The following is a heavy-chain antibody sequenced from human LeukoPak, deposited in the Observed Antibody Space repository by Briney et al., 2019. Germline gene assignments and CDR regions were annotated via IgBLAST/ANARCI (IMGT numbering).Heavy chain of an antibody. J-gene: IGHJ4*02. CDR1: GFTFASYA. Sequence: PGGSLRLSCAASGFTFASYAMHWVRQAPGKGLEYVSAITNNGGTTFYANSVKGRFTISRDNSKNTLSLQMGSLRPEDMAVYYCARVDDFTYDYWGQGTLVTVSS. CDR2: ITNNGGTT. CDR3: ARVDDFTYDY. D-gene: IGHD2-2*03. V-gene: IGHV3-64*01.